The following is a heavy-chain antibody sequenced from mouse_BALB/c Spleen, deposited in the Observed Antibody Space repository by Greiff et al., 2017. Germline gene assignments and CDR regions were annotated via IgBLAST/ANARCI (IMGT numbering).Heavy chain of an antibody. V-gene: IGHV5-12-2*01. CDR1: GFTFSSYT. J-gene: IGHJ4*01. D-gene: IGHD1-1*01. CDR2: ISNGGGST. CDR3: ARHPYGSSLYAMDY. Sequence: EVQGVESGGGLVQPGGSLKLSCAASGFTFSSYTMSWVRQTPEKRLEWVAYISNGGGSTYYPDTEKGRFTISRDNAKNTLYLQMSSLKSEDTAMYYCARHPYGSSLYAMDYWGQGTSVTVSS.